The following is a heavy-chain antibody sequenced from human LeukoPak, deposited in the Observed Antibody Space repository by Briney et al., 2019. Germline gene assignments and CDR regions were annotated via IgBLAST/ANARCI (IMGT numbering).Heavy chain of an antibody. D-gene: IGHD1-1*01. J-gene: IGHJ6*03. CDR2: IYYSGST. CDR1: GGSISSYY. Sequence: SETLSLTCTVSGGSISSYYWSWIRQPPGKGLEWIGYIYYSGSTSYNPSLKSRVTISVDTSKNQFSLKLSSVTAADTAVYYCARVYKTRSYYMDVWGKGTTVTVSS. CDR3: ARVYKTRSYYMDV. V-gene: IGHV4-59*12.